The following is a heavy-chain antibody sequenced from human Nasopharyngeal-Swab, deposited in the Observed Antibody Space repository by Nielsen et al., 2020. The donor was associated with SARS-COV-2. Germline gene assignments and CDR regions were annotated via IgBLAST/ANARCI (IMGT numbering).Heavy chain of an antibody. J-gene: IGHJ6*03. CDR2: ISAYNGNT. Sequence: WVRQAPGQGLEWMGWISAYNGNTNYAQKLQGRVTMTTDTSTSTAYMELRSLRSDDTAVYYCASCSSTSCPPKYYYMDVWGKGTTVTVSS. D-gene: IGHD2-2*01. V-gene: IGHV1-18*01. CDR3: ASCSSTSCPPKYYYMDV.